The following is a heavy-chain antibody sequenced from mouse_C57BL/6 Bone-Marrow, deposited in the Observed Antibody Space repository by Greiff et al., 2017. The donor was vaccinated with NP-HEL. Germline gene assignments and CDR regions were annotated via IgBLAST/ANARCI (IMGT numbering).Heavy chain of an antibody. V-gene: IGHV5-9-1*02. CDR2: ISSGGDYI. Sequence: EVQVVESGEGLVKPGGSLKLSCAASGFTFSSYAMSWVRQTPEKRLEWVAYISSGGDYIYYADPVKGRFTISSDNARNTLYLQMSSLKSEDTAMYYCTRGGGYYYAMDYWGQGTSVTVSS. J-gene: IGHJ4*01. CDR1: GFTFSSYA. CDR3: TRGGGYYYAMDY.